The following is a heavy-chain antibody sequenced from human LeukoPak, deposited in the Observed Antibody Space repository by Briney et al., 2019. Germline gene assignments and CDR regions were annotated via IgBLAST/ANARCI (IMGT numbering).Heavy chain of an antibody. V-gene: IGHV4-4*07. CDR3: ARGAQYYYGSGSYYSY. CDR1: GGSISSYF. D-gene: IGHD3-10*01. J-gene: IGHJ4*02. CDR2: IYTSGST. Sequence: SETLSLTCTVSGGSISSYFWSWIRQPAGKGLEWIGRIYTSGSTNYNPSLKSRVTMSVDTSKNQFSLKLSSVTAAGTAVYYCARGAQYYYGSGSYYSYWGQGTLATVSS.